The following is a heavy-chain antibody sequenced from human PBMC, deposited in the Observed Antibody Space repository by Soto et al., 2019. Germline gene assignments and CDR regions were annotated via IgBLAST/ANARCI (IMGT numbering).Heavy chain of an antibody. J-gene: IGHJ6*02. D-gene: IGHD2-15*01. CDR1: GGSISSYY. Sequence: PWETLSLTCTVSGGSISSYYWSWIRQPPGKGLEWIGYIYYSGSTNYNPSLKSRVTISVDTSKNQFSLKLSSVTAADTAVYYCARVLNSGGSLPGGYYYGMDVWGQGTTVTVSS. CDR2: IYYSGST. CDR3: ARVLNSGGSLPGGYYYGMDV. V-gene: IGHV4-59*01.